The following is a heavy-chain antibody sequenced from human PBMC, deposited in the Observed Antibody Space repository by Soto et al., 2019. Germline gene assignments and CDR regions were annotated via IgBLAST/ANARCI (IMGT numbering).Heavy chain of an antibody. Sequence: GGSLRLSCAASGFTFSSYGMHWVRQAPGKGLEWVAVIWYDGSNKYYADSVKGRFTISRDNSKNTLYLQMNSLRAEDTAVYYCALSFCGGDCYSDYWGQGTLVTVSS. CDR1: GFTFSSYG. CDR2: IWYDGSNK. CDR3: ALSFCGGDCYSDY. J-gene: IGHJ4*02. V-gene: IGHV3-33*01. D-gene: IGHD2-21*01.